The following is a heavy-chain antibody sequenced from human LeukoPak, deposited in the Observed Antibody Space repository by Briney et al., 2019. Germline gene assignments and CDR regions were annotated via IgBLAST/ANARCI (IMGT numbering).Heavy chain of an antibody. J-gene: IGHJ3*02. Sequence: GGSLRLSCAASGFTFSSYSMNWVRQAPGKGLEWVSSISSSSSYIYYADSVKGRFTFSRDNAKNSLYLQMNSLRAEDTAVYYCARDCKSSMIVVLIFVRTHDAFDIWGQGTMVTVSS. D-gene: IGHD3-22*01. CDR3: ARDCKSSMIVVLIFVRTHDAFDI. CDR1: GFTFSSYS. V-gene: IGHV3-21*01. CDR2: ISSSSSYI.